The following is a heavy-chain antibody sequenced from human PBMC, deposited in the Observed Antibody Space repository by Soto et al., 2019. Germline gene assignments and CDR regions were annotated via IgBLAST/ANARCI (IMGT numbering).Heavy chain of an antibody. Sequence: QVQLVQSGAEVKKPGSSVKVSCKASGGTFSSYAISWVRQAPGQGLEWMGGIIPIFGTANYAQKFQGRVTITADESTSTAYMELSSLRSEDTAVYYCARDSEGIVVVPAAPYGMDVWGQGTTVTVS. J-gene: IGHJ6*02. CDR3: ARDSEGIVVVPAAPYGMDV. V-gene: IGHV1-69*01. CDR2: IIPIFGTA. CDR1: GGTFSSYA. D-gene: IGHD2-2*01.